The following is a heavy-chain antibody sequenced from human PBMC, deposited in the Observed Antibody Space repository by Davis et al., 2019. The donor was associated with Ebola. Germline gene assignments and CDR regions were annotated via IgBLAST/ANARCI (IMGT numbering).Heavy chain of an antibody. J-gene: IGHJ4*02. Sequence: GESLKISCAASGFTFSDYYMSWIRQAPGKGLEWVSYISSSSSYTNYADSVKGRFTISRDNAKNSLYLQMNSLRAEDTAVYYCASSYSSGWSFLGGAYGYWGQGTLVTVSS. CDR1: GFTFSDYY. D-gene: IGHD6-19*01. CDR3: ASSYSSGWSFLGGAYGY. V-gene: IGHV3-11*06. CDR2: ISSSSSYT.